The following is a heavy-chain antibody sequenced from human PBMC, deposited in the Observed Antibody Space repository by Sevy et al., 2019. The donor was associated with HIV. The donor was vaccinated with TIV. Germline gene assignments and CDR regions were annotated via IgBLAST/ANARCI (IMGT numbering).Heavy chain of an antibody. Sequence: GGSLRLSCAASEFTFSSYAMSWVRQAPGKGLEWVAVISHDGFNQYCADSVKGRLTISRDSSKTTLYLEMHSLRAEDTALYYCARDRRAGYSSNWYRDFDYWGQGTLVTVSS. CDR3: ARDRRAGYSSNWYRDFDY. V-gene: IGHV3-30*04. CDR2: ISHDGFNQ. CDR1: EFTFSSYA. D-gene: IGHD6-13*01. J-gene: IGHJ4*02.